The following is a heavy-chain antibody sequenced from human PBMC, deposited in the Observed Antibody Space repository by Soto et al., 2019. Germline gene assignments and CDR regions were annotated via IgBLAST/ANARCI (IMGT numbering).Heavy chain of an antibody. CDR1: GYTFTGYY. CDR3: AVGLTRGGYPNYYYYGMDV. D-gene: IGHD3-22*01. J-gene: IGHJ6*02. Sequence: PSVKVSCKASGYTFTGYYMHWVRQAPGQGLEWMGWINPNSGGTNYAQKFQGWVTMTRDTSISTAYMELSRLRSDDTAVYYCAVGLTRGGYPNYYYYGMDVWGQGTTVTVSS. CDR2: INPNSGGT. V-gene: IGHV1-2*04.